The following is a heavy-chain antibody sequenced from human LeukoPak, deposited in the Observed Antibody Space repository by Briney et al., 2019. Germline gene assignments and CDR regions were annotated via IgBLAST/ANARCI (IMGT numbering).Heavy chain of an antibody. Sequence: GASVKVSCKASGYTFTSYGISWVRQAPGQGLEWMGGIIPIFGTANYAQKFQGRVTITADESTSTAYMELSSLRSEDTAVYYCARGMAGTSNFDYWGQGTLVTVSS. CDR2: IIPIFGTA. V-gene: IGHV1-69*13. D-gene: IGHD1-1*01. CDR3: ARGMAGTSNFDY. CDR1: GYTFTSYG. J-gene: IGHJ4*02.